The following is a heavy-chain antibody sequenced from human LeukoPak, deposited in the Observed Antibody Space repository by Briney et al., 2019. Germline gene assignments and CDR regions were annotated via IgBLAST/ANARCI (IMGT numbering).Heavy chain of an antibody. CDR2: ISSGGSTI. D-gene: IGHD1-14*01. CDR3: VRDDAGTDHNYFGMDV. Sequence: PGGSLRLSCAASGFTFSSYSMNWVRQAPGKGLEWVSYISSGGSTIYYADSVESRFTISRGNAKNSLFLQMNSLRDEDTAIYYCVRDDAGTDHNYFGMDVWGQGTTVTVSS. J-gene: IGHJ6*02. CDR1: GFTFSSYS. V-gene: IGHV3-48*02.